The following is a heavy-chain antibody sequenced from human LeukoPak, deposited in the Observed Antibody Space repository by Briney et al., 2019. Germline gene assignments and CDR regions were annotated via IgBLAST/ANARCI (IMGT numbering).Heavy chain of an antibody. CDR3: VRDLVLVTTPWDDFDH. J-gene: IGHJ4*02. CDR2: INSDATII. V-gene: IGHV3-74*01. D-gene: IGHD2-21*02. CDR1: GFTFSCYW. Sequence: GGSLRLSCAASGFTFSCYWMHWVRQVPGKGLVWDSRINSDATIITYADSVRGRFTISRDNAKNTLYLQLSNLRAEDTAVYYCVRDLVLVTTPWDDFDHWGQGTLVTVSS.